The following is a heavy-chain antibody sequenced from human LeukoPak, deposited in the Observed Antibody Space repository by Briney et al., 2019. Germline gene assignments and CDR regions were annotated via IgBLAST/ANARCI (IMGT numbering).Heavy chain of an antibody. J-gene: IGHJ5*02. Sequence: SVKVSCKASGGTFSTYDISWVRQAPGQGLEWIGRIIPILGIANYAQKFQGRVTITADKSTSTAYMEVSSLRSEDPAVYYCASDVSDFPTMVRGVLPPSNWFAPWGQGTLVIVSS. CDR1: GGTFSTYD. CDR2: IIPILGIA. CDR3: ASDVSDFPTMVRGVLPPSNWFAP. V-gene: IGHV1-69*04. D-gene: IGHD3-10*01.